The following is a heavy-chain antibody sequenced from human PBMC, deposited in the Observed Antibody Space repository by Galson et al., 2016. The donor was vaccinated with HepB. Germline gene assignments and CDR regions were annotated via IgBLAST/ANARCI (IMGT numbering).Heavy chain of an antibody. CDR3: ARTWSRSTTGARRSRAYYFDN. Sequence: SVKVSCKASGYSFTGYGISWVRQAPGQGLEWVGWISTYIRSTKYAQKLQGRVIMTTDTTTSTAYMARRGLRSDDTAIYYCARTWSRSTTGARRSRAYYFDNWGQGTRITVTS. D-gene: IGHD6-6*01. V-gene: IGHV1-18*01. J-gene: IGHJ4*02. CDR1: GYSFTGYG. CDR2: ISTYIRST.